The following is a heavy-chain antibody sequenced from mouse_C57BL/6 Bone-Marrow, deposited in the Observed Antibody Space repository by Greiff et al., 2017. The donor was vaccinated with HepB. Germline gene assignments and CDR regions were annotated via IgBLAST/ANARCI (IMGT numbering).Heavy chain of an antibody. CDR1: GYTFTSYW. V-gene: IGHV1-69*01. J-gene: IGHJ2*01. CDR3: ARGDFDY. Sequence: QVQLQQPGAELVLPGASVKLSCKASGYTFTSYWMHWVKQRPGQGLEWIGKIDPSDSYTNYNQKFKGKSTLTVDKSSSTAYMQLSSLTSEDAAVYYCARGDFDYWGQGTTLTVSS. CDR2: IDPSDSYT.